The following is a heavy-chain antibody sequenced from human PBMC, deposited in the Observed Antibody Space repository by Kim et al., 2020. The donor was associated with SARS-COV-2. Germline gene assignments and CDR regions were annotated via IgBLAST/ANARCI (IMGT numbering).Heavy chain of an antibody. CDR3: ARTRSCSSWDYYYHYYMDV. CDR1: GGSFSGYY. V-gene: IGHV4-34*01. J-gene: IGHJ6*03. Sequence: SETLSLTCAVYGGSFSGYYWSWIRQPPGKGLEWIGEINHSGSTNYNPSLKSRVTISVDTAKNQFSLKLSSVTAADAAVYYCARTRSCSSWDYYYHYYMDVWGKGTTVTVSS. D-gene: IGHD6-19*01. CDR2: INHSGST.